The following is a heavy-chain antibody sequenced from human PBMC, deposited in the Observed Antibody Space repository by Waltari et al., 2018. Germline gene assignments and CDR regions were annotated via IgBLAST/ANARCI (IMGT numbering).Heavy chain of an antibody. Sequence: QVQLQESGPGLVKPSQTLSLTCTVSGGSISSGSYYWSWIRQPAGEGLAGIGRIYTSGSTNYNPSLKSRVTISVDTSKNQFSLKLSSVTAADTAVYYCARAPSLYDYVWGSYRYGWYFDLWGRGTLVTVSS. D-gene: IGHD3-16*02. CDR1: GGSISSGSYY. J-gene: IGHJ2*01. CDR2: IYTSGST. V-gene: IGHV4-61*02. CDR3: ARAPSLYDYVWGSYRYGWYFDL.